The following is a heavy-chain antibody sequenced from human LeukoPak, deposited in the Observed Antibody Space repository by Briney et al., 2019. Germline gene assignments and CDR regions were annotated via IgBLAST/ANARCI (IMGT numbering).Heavy chain of an antibody. J-gene: IGHJ6*03. Sequence: SETLSLTCTVSGRSISSFYWRWIRQPPGKGLEWVGYTHYSGSTNYNPSLKSRVTISVDTSKNQFSLQLSSVTAADTAVYYCARTTQGGYTYDYFYYYYMDVWGKGTTVTISS. CDR3: ARTTQGGYTYDYFYYYYMDV. CDR1: GRSISSFY. V-gene: IGHV4-59*01. D-gene: IGHD5-18*01. CDR2: THYSGST.